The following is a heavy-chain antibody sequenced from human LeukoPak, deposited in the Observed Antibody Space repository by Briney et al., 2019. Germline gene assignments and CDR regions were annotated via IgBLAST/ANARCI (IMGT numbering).Heavy chain of an antibody. D-gene: IGHD6-13*01. Sequence: GASVKVSCKASGYTFTSYGISWVRQAPGRGLEWMGWISAYNGNTNYAQKFQGRVTMTTDTSTSTAYMELRSLRSDDTAMYYCASSKWSAGGDYYHYMDVWGKGTTVTVSS. V-gene: IGHV1-18*01. CDR3: ASSKWSAGGDYYHYMDV. CDR1: GYTFTSYG. J-gene: IGHJ6*03. CDR2: ISAYNGNT.